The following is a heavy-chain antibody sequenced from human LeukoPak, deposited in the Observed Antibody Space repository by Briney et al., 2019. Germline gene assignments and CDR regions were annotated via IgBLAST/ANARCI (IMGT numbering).Heavy chain of an antibody. CDR1: GYTFTSYY. D-gene: IGHD2-21*02. J-gene: IGHJ3*02. CDR3: ARSLGYCGADCYFTAFDI. CDR2: INPSGGST. V-gene: IGHV1-46*01. Sequence: ASVKVSCKASGYTFTSYYMHWVRQAPGQGLEWMGIINPSGGSTSYAQKFQGRVTMTRDMSTSTVYMELSSLRSEDTAVYYCARSLGYCGADCYFTAFDIWGQGTMVTVSS.